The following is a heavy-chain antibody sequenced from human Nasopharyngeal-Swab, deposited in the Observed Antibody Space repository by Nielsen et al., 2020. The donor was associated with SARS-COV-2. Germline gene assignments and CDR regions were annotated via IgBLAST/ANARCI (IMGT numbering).Heavy chain of an antibody. CDR1: GFTFSSYW. CDR3: ARGGYCSSTSCYFGIQNRVDY. V-gene: IGHV3-7*05. J-gene: IGHJ4*02. D-gene: IGHD2-2*01. CDR2: IKQDGSEK. Sequence: GGSLRLSCAASGFTFSSYWMSWVRQAPGKWLEWVANIKQDGSEKYYVDSVKGRFTISRDNAKNSLYLQMNSLRAEDTAVYYCARGGYCSSTSCYFGIQNRVDYWGQGTLVTVSS.